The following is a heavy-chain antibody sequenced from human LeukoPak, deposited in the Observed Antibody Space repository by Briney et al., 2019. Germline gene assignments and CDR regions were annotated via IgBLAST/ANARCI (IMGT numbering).Heavy chain of an antibody. J-gene: IGHJ4*02. Sequence: GGSLRLSCAASGFTFSSYSMKWVRQAPGKGLEWVSYISSNSGTIYYADSVKGRFTISRDNAKNSLYLQMNSLRAEDTAVYYCARDIVNDYWGQGTLVTVSS. CDR2: ISSNSGTI. V-gene: IGHV3-48*04. D-gene: IGHD2-21*01. CDR3: ARDIVNDY. CDR1: GFTFSSYS.